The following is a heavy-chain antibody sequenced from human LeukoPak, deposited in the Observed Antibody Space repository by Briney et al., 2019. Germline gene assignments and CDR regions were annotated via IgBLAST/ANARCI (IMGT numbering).Heavy chain of an antibody. CDR1: GYTLTDYY. D-gene: IGHD2-21*02. Sequence: GAPVKVSFEASGYTLTDYYINRGPQAPGQGLEWMGWINPNSGDTKCAQKFQGRVTMTRDTSISTAYMELSRLTSDDTAVYYCASVTFRHWGQGTLVTVSS. CDR3: ASVTFRH. V-gene: IGHV1-2*02. J-gene: IGHJ1*01. CDR2: INPNSGDT.